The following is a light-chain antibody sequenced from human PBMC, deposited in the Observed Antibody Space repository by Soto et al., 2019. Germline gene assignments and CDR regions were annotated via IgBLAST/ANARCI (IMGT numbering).Light chain of an antibody. CDR1: SSYIGGSKY. CDR2: EVT. V-gene: IGLV2-14*01. J-gene: IGLJ1*01. CDR3: SSKRSSDTLYV. Sequence: QAFLTQPASLSGSPGQSITISCAGTSSYIGGSKYVSWYQQHPGKAPKLIIYEVTYRPSGVSARFSGSKSGNTASLTVSGLQAEDEADYYCSSKRSSDTLYVFGTGTKVTV.